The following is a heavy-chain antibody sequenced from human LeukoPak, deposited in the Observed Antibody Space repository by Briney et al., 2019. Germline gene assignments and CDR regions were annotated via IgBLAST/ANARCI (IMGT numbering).Heavy chain of an antibody. Sequence: SVKVSCKASGGTFRSYAISWVRQAPGQGVEWMGGIIPIFGTANYAQKFQGRVTITADKSTSTAYMELSSLRSEDTAVYYCARAKDYDILTGREVDGMDVWGKGTTVTVSS. J-gene: IGHJ6*04. V-gene: IGHV1-69*06. CDR1: GGTFRSYA. D-gene: IGHD3-9*01. CDR3: ARAKDYDILTGREVDGMDV. CDR2: IIPIFGTA.